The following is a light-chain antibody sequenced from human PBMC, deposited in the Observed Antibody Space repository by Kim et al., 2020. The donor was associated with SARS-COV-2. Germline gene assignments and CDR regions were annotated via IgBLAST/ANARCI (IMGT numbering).Light chain of an antibody. J-gene: IGLJ3*02. CDR2: VKN. V-gene: IGLV3-19*01. CDR1: SLRSYY. CDR3: NSRDTTG. Sequence: SSELTQDPAVSVALGQTVRITCQGDSLRSYYASWYQQKPGQAPVLVFYVKNNRPSGIPDRFSGSSSGNTASLTITGAQAEDEADYYCNSRDTTGFGGG.